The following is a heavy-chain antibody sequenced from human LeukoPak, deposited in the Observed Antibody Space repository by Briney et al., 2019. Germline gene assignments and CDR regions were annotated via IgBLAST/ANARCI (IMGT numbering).Heavy chain of an antibody. CDR1: GGSFSGYY. CDR2: INHSGST. D-gene: IGHD2-2*02. Sequence: SETLSLTCAVYGGSFSGYYWSWIRQPPGKGLEWIGEINHSGSTNYNPSLKSRVTISVDTSKNQFSLKLSSVTAADTAVYYCARTYCSSTSCYTGPIPSDAFDIWGQGTMVTVSS. J-gene: IGHJ3*02. V-gene: IGHV4-34*01. CDR3: ARTYCSSTSCYTGPIPSDAFDI.